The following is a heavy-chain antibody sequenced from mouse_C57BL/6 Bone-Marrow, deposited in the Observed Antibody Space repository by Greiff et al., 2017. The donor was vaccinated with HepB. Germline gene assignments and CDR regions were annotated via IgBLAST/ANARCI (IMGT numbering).Heavy chain of an antibody. D-gene: IGHD1-1*01. CDR3: AREGAASGYYYGSSYWYFDV. Sequence: VQLQQPGAELVKPGASVKLSCKASGYTFTSYWMHWVKQRPGQGLEWIGMIHPNSGSTNYNEKFKSKATLTVDKSSSTAYMQLSSLTSGDSAVYYCAREGAASGYYYGSSYWYFDVWGTGTTVTVSS. J-gene: IGHJ1*03. CDR1: GYTFTSYW. CDR2: IHPNSGST. V-gene: IGHV1-64*01.